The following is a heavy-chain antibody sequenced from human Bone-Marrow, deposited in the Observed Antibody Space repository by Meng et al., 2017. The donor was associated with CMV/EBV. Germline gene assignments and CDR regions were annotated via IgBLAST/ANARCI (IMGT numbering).Heavy chain of an antibody. Sequence: MHWVLQAPGKGLEWVAVISYDGSNKYYADSVKGRFTISRDNSKNTLYLQMNSLRAEDTAVYYCARDGLPRYCTNGVCYTAGWYFDLWGRGTLVTVSS. J-gene: IGHJ2*01. V-gene: IGHV3-30-3*01. CDR2: ISYDGSNK. D-gene: IGHD2-8*01. CDR3: ARDGLPRYCTNGVCYTAGWYFDL.